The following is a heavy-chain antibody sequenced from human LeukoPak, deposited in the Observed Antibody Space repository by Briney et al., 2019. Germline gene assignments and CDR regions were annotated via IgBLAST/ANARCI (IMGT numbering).Heavy chain of an antibody. V-gene: IGHV3-30*18. CDR2: ISYDGSKK. Sequence: PGGSLRLSCAASGFTFSTYGMHWVRQAPGKGLEGVAVISYDGSKKHYADSVKGRLSISRDNSKNTLFLQMNSLRAEDTAVYYCTKDVTQNYDFWSGASDYWGQGTLVTVSS. J-gene: IGHJ4*02. D-gene: IGHD3-3*01. CDR1: GFTFSTYG. CDR3: TKDVTQNYDFWSGASDY.